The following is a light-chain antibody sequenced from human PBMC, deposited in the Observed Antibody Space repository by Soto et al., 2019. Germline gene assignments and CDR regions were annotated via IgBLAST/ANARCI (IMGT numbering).Light chain of an antibody. CDR2: DVS. V-gene: IGLV2-14*03. CDR1: SSDVGGYNF. Sequence: QSAPTQPASVSGSPGQSITISCTGTSSDVGGYNFVSWYHHHPAKAPKLMIYDVSNRPSGVSNRFSGSKSGNTASLTISGLQAEDEAHYYCNSFTSSDTLVVFGGGTKLTVL. CDR3: NSFTSSDTLVV. J-gene: IGLJ2*01.